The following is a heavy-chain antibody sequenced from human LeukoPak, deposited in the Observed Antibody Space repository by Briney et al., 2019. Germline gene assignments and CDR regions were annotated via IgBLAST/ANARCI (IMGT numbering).Heavy chain of an antibody. D-gene: IGHD3/OR15-3a*01. V-gene: IGHV3-64*01. Sequence: GGSLRLSCAASGFTFSSYAMDWVRQAPGKGPECVSAISSNGDSTYYANSVKGRFTISGDNSKNTLYLQMGSLRLEDMAVYYCAREDWAGPFDPWGQGTLVTVSS. J-gene: IGHJ5*02. CDR2: ISSNGDST. CDR3: AREDWAGPFDP. CDR1: GFTFSSYA.